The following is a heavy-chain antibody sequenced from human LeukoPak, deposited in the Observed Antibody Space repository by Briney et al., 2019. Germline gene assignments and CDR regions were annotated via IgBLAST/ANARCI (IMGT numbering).Heavy chain of an antibody. CDR3: ARGVRDRYFDWLFKYYFDY. V-gene: IGHV4-34*01. J-gene: IGHJ4*02. CDR2: INHSGST. CDR1: GGSFSGYY. Sequence: SETLSLTCAVYGGSFSGYYWSWIRQPPGKGLEWIGEINHSGSTNYNPSLKSRVTISVDTSKNQFSLKLSSVTAADTAVYYCARGVRDRYFDWLFKYYFDYWGQGTLVTVSS. D-gene: IGHD3-9*01.